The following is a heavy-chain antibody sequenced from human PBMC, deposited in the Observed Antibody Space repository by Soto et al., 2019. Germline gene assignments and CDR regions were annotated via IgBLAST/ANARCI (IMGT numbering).Heavy chain of an antibody. CDR2: LSSSGTTT. D-gene: IGHD3-3*01. CDR3: ASGYYDSWSGDYPTFDY. CDR1: GFTFSSYG. J-gene: IGHJ4*02. Sequence: PGGSLRLSCAASGFTFSSYGMSWVRQAPWKGLEWVAALSSSGTTTYYADSVKGRFTISRDNSKNTLYLQMNSLRAEDTAVYYCASGYYDSWSGDYPTFDYWGQGTLVTVSS. V-gene: IGHV3-23*01.